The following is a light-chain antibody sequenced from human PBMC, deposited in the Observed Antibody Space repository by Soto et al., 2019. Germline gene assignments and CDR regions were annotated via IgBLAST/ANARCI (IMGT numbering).Light chain of an antibody. J-gene: IGKJ2*01. CDR1: QSVSSSY. CDR3: QQYGSSPMHT. Sequence: EIVLTQSPGTLSLSPGERATLSCRASQSVSSSYLAWYQQKPGQAPRLLIYGASSRATGIPDRFSGSGSGSDFTLTISRLEPEDLAVYYCQQYGSSPMHTFGQGTKVEIK. CDR2: GAS. V-gene: IGKV3-20*01.